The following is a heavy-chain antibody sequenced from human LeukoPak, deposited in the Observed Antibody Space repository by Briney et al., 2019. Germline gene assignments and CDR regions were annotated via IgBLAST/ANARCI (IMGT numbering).Heavy chain of an antibody. Sequence: PSETLSLTCTVSGGSISSYYWSWIRQPAGKGLEWIGRIYTSGSTNYNPSLKSRVTMSVDTSMNQFSLKLSSVTAADTAVYYCARDPPRGWDAFDIRGQGTMVTVSS. CDR3: ARDPPRGWDAFDI. D-gene: IGHD2-15*01. CDR2: IYTSGST. J-gene: IGHJ3*02. CDR1: GGSISSYY. V-gene: IGHV4-4*07.